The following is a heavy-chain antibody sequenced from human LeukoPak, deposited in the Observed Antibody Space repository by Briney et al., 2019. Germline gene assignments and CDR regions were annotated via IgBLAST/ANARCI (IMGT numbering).Heavy chain of an antibody. J-gene: IGHJ6*03. D-gene: IGHD7-27*01. V-gene: IGHV5-51*01. Sequence: GESLKISCKGSGYSFTSYWIGWVRQMPGKGLEWMGIIYPGDSDTRYSPSFQGQVTISADKSISTAYLQWSSLKASDTAMYYCARQRTGDHYYYYMDVWGKGTTVTVSS. CDR2: IYPGDSDT. CDR1: GYSFTSYW. CDR3: ARQRTGDHYYYYMDV.